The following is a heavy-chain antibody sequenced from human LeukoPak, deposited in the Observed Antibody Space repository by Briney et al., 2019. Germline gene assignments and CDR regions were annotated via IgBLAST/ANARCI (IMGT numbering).Heavy chain of an antibody. CDR1: GFTFSSYA. CDR2: ISGSGGST. D-gene: IGHD3-22*01. V-gene: IGHV3-23*01. J-gene: IGHJ4*02. Sequence: PGGSLRLSCAASGFTFSSYAMSWVRQAPGKGPEWVSAISGSGGSTYYADSVKGRFTISRDNSKNTLYLQMNSLRAEDTAVYYCAKDSIYYDSSGYYVLYYWGQGTLVAVSS. CDR3: AKDSIYYDSSGYYVLYY.